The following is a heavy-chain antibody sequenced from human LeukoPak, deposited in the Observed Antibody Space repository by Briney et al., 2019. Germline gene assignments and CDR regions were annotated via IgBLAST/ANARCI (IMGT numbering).Heavy chain of an antibody. D-gene: IGHD5-12*01. J-gene: IGHJ3*02. CDR1: GGSISGYF. Sequence: SETLSLTCTVSGGSISGYFWSWIRQPAGKTLEWIGRIYSSGSTDYNPSLKGRVTMSVDTSKNHFSLKLSSVTAADTATYYCARARCSGYDGAFDIWGQGTMVTVSS. CDR3: ARARCSGYDGAFDI. V-gene: IGHV4-4*07. CDR2: IYSSGST.